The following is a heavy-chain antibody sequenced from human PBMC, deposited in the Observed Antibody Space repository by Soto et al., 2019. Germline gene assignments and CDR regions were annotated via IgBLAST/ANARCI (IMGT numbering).Heavy chain of an antibody. CDR2: IIPNLGIA. Sequence: QVQLVQSGAAVKKPGSSVKVSCKASGGTFSSYTISWVRQAPGQGLEWMGRIIPNLGIANYAQKFQGRVTITANKSTSRVNMERSSLRPEDTAVYYCAGLDRLGITVARTWFARWGKGTLVTVSS. V-gene: IGHV1-69*02. CDR1: GGTFSSYT. J-gene: IGHJ5*02. D-gene: IGHD6-19*01. CDR3: AGLDRLGITVARTWFAR.